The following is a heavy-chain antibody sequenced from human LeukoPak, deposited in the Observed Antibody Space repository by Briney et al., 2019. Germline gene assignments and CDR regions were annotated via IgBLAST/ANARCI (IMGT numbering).Heavy chain of an antibody. CDR3: ARERGYSSSWGSYYYYYMDV. CDR1: GYTFTGYY. J-gene: IGHJ6*03. CDR2: INPNSGGT. V-gene: IGHV1-2*02. D-gene: IGHD6-13*01. Sequence: ASVKVSCKASGYTFTGYYMHWVRQAPGQGLEWMGWINPNSGGTNYAQKFQGRVTMTRDTSISTAYMELSRLRSDDTAVYYCARERGYSSSWGSYYYYYMDVWGKGTTVTVSS.